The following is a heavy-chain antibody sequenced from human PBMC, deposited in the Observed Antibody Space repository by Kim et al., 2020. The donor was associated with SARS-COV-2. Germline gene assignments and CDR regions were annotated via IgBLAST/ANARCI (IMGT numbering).Heavy chain of an antibody. V-gene: IGHV4-4*07. D-gene: IGHD3-10*01. CDR1: GCSISSYY. Sequence: SETLSLTCTVSGCSISSYYWSWIRQPAGKGLEWIGRIYTSGSTKYNPSLKSGVTMSVDTSKNQFSLKRSSVTAADKAAYYCARVRYYLDAFDIWGQGTMV. J-gene: IGHJ3*02. CDR2: IYTSGST. CDR3: ARVRYYLDAFDI.